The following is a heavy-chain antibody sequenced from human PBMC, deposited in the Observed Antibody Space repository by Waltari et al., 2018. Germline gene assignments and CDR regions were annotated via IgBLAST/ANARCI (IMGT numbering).Heavy chain of an antibody. D-gene: IGHD3-16*01. V-gene: IGHV2-5*01. CDR1: GFPLTTIGWG. Sequence: QITLKESGPPWVNPTQPSRLPAPSLGFPLTTIGWGVGWIRQPPGKAPEWLALIYWNGDERYNPSLRSRLTITKDTSKNQVVLTMTNMDPVDTATYYCAHEFGAFDIWGQGTMVTVSS. CDR2: IYWNGDE. CDR3: AHEFGAFDI. J-gene: IGHJ3*02.